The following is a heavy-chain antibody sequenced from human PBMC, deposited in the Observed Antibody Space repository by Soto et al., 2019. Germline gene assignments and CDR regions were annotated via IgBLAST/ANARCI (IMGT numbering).Heavy chain of an antibody. J-gene: IGHJ4*02. CDR2: IYYSGST. Sequence: SATLSLTCTVSGCSISSSSYYWGWIRQPPGKGLEWIGSIYYSGSTYYNPSLKSRVTISVDTSKNQFSLKLSSVTAADTAVYYCASNSYYYDSSGYYFYFDYWGQGTLVTVSS. D-gene: IGHD3-22*01. CDR3: ASNSYYYDSSGYYFYFDY. V-gene: IGHV4-39*01. CDR1: GCSISSSSYY.